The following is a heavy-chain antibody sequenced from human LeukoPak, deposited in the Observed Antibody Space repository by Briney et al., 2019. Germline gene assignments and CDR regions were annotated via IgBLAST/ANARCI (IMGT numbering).Heavy chain of an antibody. Sequence: ASVKVSCKASGYTFTSYAMHWVRQAPGQRLEWMGWINAGNGNTKYSQKFQGRVTITADESTSTAYMELSSLRSEDTAVYYCARVGCSGGSCHPSPWGQGTLVTVSS. CDR2: INAGNGNT. D-gene: IGHD2-15*01. CDR3: ARVGCSGGSCHPSP. CDR1: GYTFTSYA. J-gene: IGHJ5*02. V-gene: IGHV1-3*01.